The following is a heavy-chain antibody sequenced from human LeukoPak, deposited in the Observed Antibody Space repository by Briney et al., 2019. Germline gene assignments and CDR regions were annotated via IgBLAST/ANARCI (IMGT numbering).Heavy chain of an antibody. CDR2: IYSSGGA. V-gene: IGHV3-66*01. D-gene: IGHD3-10*02. J-gene: IGHJ5*02. CDR1: GFXVTSNY. CDR3: ARVFPPNWFDP. Sequence: GGSLRLSCAASGFXVTSNYMSWVRQAPGKGLEWVSIIYSSGGAYYADSVKGRFTISRDNSRNTLFLQMNSLRAEDTAMYYCARVFPPNWFDPWGQGTLVTVSS.